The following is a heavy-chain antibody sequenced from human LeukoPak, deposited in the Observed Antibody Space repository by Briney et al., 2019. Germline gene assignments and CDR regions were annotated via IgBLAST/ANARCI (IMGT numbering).Heavy chain of an antibody. CDR2: IIHSGST. D-gene: IGHD2-2*02. CDR1: GASFRDYY. Sequence: SETLSLTCTFYGASFRDYYWTWIRQSPGNGLEWIGEIIHSGSTKYKPSLKSRLTISIDTSKNQFSLKLSSVTAAGTAVYYCARSGYCSSTSCYRGGIDYWGQGTLVTVSS. V-gene: IGHV4-34*12. CDR3: ARSGYCSSTSCYRGGIDY. J-gene: IGHJ4*02.